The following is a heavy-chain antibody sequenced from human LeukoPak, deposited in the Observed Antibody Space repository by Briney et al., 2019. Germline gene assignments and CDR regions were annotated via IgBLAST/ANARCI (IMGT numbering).Heavy chain of an antibody. J-gene: IGHJ4*02. CDR3: ARALIGYYFDY. D-gene: IGHD2-8*01. Sequence: GGSLRLSCAASGFTFIKYSMTWVRQAPGKGLEWVANIKQDGSEKYYVDSVKGRFTISRDNAKNSLYLQMNSLRAEDTAVYYCARALIGYYFDYWGQGTLVTVSS. CDR1: GFTFIKYS. CDR2: IKQDGSEK. V-gene: IGHV3-7*01.